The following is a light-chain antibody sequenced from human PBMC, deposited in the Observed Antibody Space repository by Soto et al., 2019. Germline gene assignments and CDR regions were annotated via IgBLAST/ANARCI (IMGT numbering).Light chain of an antibody. CDR1: QSVSSSY. CDR3: QQYGNSPPYS. J-gene: IGKJ2*01. Sequence: EIVLTQSPGTLSLSPGERATLSCRASQSVSSSYLSWYQQKPGQAPRLLIYGASSRATGIPDRFSGSGSGTDFTLTITILEPEDFAMYYCQQYGNSPPYSFGQGTKLEIK. V-gene: IGKV3-20*01. CDR2: GAS.